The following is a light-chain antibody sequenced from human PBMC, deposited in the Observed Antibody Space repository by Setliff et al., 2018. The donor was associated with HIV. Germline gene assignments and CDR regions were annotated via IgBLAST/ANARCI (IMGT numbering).Light chain of an antibody. CDR2: DVS. Sequence: LAQPASVSGSPGQSITISCTGTSSDVGGYNYVSWCQQHPGKAPKLMIYDVSKRPSGVSNRFSGSKSGNTASLTISGLQAEDEADYYCSSYTSSIFYVFGTGTKVTVL. CDR3: SSYTSSIFYV. J-gene: IGLJ1*01. CDR1: SSDVGGYNY. V-gene: IGLV2-14*01.